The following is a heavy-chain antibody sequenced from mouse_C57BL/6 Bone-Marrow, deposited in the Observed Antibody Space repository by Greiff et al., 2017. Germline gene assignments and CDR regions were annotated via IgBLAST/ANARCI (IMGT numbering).Heavy chain of an antibody. D-gene: IGHD2-3*01. J-gene: IGHJ3*01. Sequence: VQLQQSGPELVKPGASVKISCKASGYAFSSSWMNWVKQRPGKGLEWIGRIYPGDGDTNYNGKFKGKATLTADKSSSTAYLQLSSLTSEDSAVYFCAIDYYGYYTWFAYWGQGTLVTVSA. CDR3: AIDYYGYYTWFAY. CDR2: IYPGDGDT. V-gene: IGHV1-82*01. CDR1: GYAFSSSW.